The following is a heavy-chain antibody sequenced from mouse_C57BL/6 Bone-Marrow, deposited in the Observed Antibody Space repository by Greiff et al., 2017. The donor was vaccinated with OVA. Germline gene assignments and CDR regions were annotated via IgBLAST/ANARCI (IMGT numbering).Heavy chain of an antibody. V-gene: IGHV1-82*01. CDR1: GYAFSSTC. CDR2: IYPGDGDT. Sequence: QVQLQQSGPELVKPGASVKISCKASGYAFSSTCMNWVKQRPGQGLEWIGRIYPGDGDTNYNGKFKGKATLTADKSSSTAYMQLSSLTSEDSAVYFCARSNTTVVAYDYWGQGTTLTVSS. D-gene: IGHD1-1*01. CDR3: ARSNTTVVAYDY. J-gene: IGHJ2*01.